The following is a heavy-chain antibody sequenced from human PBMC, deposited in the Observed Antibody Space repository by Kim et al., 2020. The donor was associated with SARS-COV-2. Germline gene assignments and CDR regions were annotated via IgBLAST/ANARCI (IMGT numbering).Heavy chain of an antibody. J-gene: IGHJ6*02. CDR2: IVVGSGNT. CDR3: AADYDFWSGYDAYYYGMDV. D-gene: IGHD3-3*01. Sequence: SVKVSCKASGFTFTSSAMQWVRQARGQRLDWIGLIVVGSGNTNYAQKFQERVTITRDMSTSTAYMELSSLRSEDTAVYYCAADYDFWSGYDAYYYGMDVWGQGTTVTVSS. V-gene: IGHV1-58*02. CDR1: GFTFTSSA.